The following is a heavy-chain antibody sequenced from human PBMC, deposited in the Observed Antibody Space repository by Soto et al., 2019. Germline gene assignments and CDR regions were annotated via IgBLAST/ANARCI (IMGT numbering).Heavy chain of an antibody. J-gene: IGHJ4*02. CDR1: GGSISSSTFY. V-gene: IGHV4-39*01. CDR2: VFHTWST. CDR3: ASLYYSRNS. D-gene: IGHD2-15*01. Sequence: QLQLQEPGPGLVKPSETLSLTCTVSGGSISSSTFYWGWIRQPPGGGLELIGTVFHTWSTYYNSSHKSRVTMSVDTSNHQSSLHLSSLTVKDSSMYYCASLYYSRNSWGQLTLVIVSS.